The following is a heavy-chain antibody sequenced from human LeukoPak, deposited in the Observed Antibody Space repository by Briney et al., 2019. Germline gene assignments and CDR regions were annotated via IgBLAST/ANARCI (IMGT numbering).Heavy chain of an antibody. CDR2: IRGNGGGT. CDR3: AKEGGYSYGFFPYYFDY. CDR1: GFTCSVYT. V-gene: IGHV3-23*01. Sequence: GGSLRRYCAASGFTCSVYTMTWVRQAPGKGLEWVSRIRGNGGGTAYADSVRGRFTISRDNSMDTLYLQMNSLRAEDTAVYYCAKEGGYSYGFFPYYFDYWGQGTLVTVSS. J-gene: IGHJ4*02. D-gene: IGHD5-18*01.